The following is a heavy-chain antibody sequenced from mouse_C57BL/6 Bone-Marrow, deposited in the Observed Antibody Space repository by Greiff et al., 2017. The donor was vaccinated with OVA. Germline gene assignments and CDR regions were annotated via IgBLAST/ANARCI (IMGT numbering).Heavy chain of an antibody. CDR3: ARHRGYYYDY. Sequence: EVMLVESGGGLVQPGGSLKLSCAASGFTFSDHYMYWVRQTPEKRLEWVAYISNGGGSTYYPDTVKGRFTISRDNAKNTLYLQMSRLKSEDTAMYYCARHRGYYYDYWGQGTSVTVSS. V-gene: IGHV5-12*01. D-gene: IGHD2-3*01. CDR1: GFTFSDHY. J-gene: IGHJ4*01. CDR2: ISNGGGST.